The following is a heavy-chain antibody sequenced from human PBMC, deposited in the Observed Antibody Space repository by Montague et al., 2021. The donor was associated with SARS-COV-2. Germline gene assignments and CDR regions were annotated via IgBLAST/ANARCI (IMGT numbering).Heavy chain of an antibody. CDR3: AHRRGGIAAAGLAD. CDR1: GFSLSTSGMC. CDR2: IDWGDDK. D-gene: IGHD6-13*01. V-gene: IGHV2-70*12. Sequence: VKPTQTLTLTCTFSGFSLSTSGMCVSWIRQPPGKALEWLALIDWGDDKYYSTSLKTRLTISKDTSKNQVVLTMTNMDPVDTATYYCAHRRGGIAAAGLADWGQGTLVTVSS. J-gene: IGHJ4*02.